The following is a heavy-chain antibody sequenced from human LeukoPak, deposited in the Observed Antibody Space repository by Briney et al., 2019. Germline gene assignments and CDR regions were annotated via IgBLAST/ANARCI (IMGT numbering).Heavy chain of an antibody. CDR2: IIPILGIA. D-gene: IGHD2-15*01. CDR3: ARDSGYCSGGSCYMDY. J-gene: IGHJ4*02. V-gene: IGHV1-69*04. CDR1: GGTFSSYA. Sequence: SVKVSCKASGGTFSSYAISWVRQAPGQGLEWMGRIIPILGIANYAQKFQGRDTITADKSTSTAYMELSSLRSEDTAVYYCARDSGYCSGGSCYMDYWGQGTLVTVSS.